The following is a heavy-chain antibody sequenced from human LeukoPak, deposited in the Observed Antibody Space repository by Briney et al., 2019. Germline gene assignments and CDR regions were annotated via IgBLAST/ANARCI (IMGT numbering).Heavy chain of an antibody. J-gene: IGHJ6*02. CDR3: ARDSRYNTHYYYGMDV. D-gene: IGHD3-3*01. CDR1: GFTFSRYE. V-gene: IGHV3-48*03. Sequence: GGSLRLSCAASGFTFSRYEMNGVRHAPGKGLEWVSYVSKSGDSIYYADSVKGRFTISRDNAKNSLYLQMNSLRAEDTAVYYCARDSRYNTHYYYGMDVWGQGTTVTVSS. CDR2: VSKSGDSI.